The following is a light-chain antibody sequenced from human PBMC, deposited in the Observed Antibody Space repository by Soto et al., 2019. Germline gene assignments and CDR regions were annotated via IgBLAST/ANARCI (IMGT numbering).Light chain of an antibody. V-gene: IGLV2-8*01. J-gene: IGLJ1*01. CDR3: RSYAGSNNSV. Sequence: QSALTQPPSASGSPGQSVTISCTGTSSDVGGYNYVSWYQQHPGKAPKLMIYEVSKRLSGVPDRFSGSKSGNTASLTVSGLQAEDEADYYCRSYAGSNNSVFGTGTKLTVL. CDR2: EVS. CDR1: SSDVGGYNY.